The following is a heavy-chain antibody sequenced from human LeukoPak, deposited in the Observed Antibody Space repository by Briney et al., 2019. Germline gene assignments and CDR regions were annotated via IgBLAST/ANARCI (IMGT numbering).Heavy chain of an antibody. CDR2: IIPIFGTA. J-gene: IGHJ4*02. Sequence: SVKLSCTASGCTFSSYAMSWVRQAPGQGLEWMGGIIPIFGTANYAQKFQGRVTITADKSTSTAYMELSSLRAEDTAVYYCARDPYGILAGHTWYFDYWGQGTLVTVSS. CDR1: GCTFSSYA. CDR3: ARDPYGILAGHTWYFDY. V-gene: IGHV1-69*06. D-gene: IGHD3-9*01.